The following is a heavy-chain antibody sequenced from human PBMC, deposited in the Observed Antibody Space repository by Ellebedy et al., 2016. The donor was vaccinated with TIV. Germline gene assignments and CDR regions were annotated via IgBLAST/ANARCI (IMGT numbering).Heavy chain of an antibody. CDR3: VRVRCTDTGCNHDAFDF. CDR1: GFSFSDYY. Sequence: GESLKISXAASGFSFSDYYMSCIRQAPGKGLEWVSYISNSGDMTFYADAVKGRFTIDRDNAMKSLYLQMNSLRAEDTARYYCVRVRCTDTGCNHDAFDFWGQGTKVTVS. D-gene: IGHD2-8*02. CDR2: ISNSGDMT. J-gene: IGHJ3*01. V-gene: IGHV3-11*01.